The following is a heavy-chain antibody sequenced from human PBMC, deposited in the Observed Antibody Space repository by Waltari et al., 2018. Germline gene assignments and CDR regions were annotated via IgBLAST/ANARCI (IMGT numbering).Heavy chain of an antibody. CDR1: GITFRIFW. J-gene: IGHJ4*02. V-gene: IGHV3-7*01. Sequence: EVQLVESGGDLVQPGGSLRLSCAASGITFRIFWMSWVRQAPGKGLEWVANIKQDGSEQNYVDSGKGRFTISRDNAKNSLYLQMNSLRAEDTAGYFCASGGHLDYWGPGTLVTVSS. CDR3: ASGGHLDY. CDR2: IKQDGSEQ.